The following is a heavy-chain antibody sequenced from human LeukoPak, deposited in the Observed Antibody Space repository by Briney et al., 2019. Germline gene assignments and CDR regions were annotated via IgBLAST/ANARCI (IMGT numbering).Heavy chain of an antibody. J-gene: IGHJ4*02. CDR3: ARERYYYDSSGYYFL. D-gene: IGHD3-22*01. CDR2: IYSGGST. V-gene: IGHV3-53*01. CDR1: GFTFSSKY. Sequence: GGSLRLSCAASGFTFSSKYMSWVRQAPGKGLEWVSVIYSGGSTYYTDSVKGRFTISRDNSKNTVYLQMNSLRAEDTAVYYCARERYYYDSSGYYFLWGQGTLVTVSS.